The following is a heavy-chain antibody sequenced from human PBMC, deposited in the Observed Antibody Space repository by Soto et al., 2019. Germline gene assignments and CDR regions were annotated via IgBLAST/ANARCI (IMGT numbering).Heavy chain of an antibody. J-gene: IGHJ3*02. V-gene: IGHV3-30*18. CDR3: AKGVPSPTQHAFDI. Sequence: QVHLVESGGRVVQPGRSLRLSCAASGFSFSSYDMHWVRQAPGKGLEWVAMISYDGSDKYFSDSVKGRLTISRDNSKNTVSLEMNSLRTKDTAAYYCAKGVPSPTQHAFDIWGQGTMVTVSS. CDR1: GFSFSSYD. CDR2: ISYDGSDK.